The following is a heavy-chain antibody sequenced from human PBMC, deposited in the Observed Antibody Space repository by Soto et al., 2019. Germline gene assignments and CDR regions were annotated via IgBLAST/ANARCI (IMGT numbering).Heavy chain of an antibody. V-gene: IGHV4-31*03. CDR3: PGDRHLSDVPHGGYYFYAVDV. CDR2: IYYRGSP. CDR1: GASVSTGGYY. Sequence: QVQLQESGPGLVKPSQTLSLPCSVSGASVSTGGYYLTWIRQHPGKVLEWIGFIYYRGSPYYNPSLNSRHTISADTSTKQFSLKLLSVTAAYTAACYCPGDRHLSDVPHGGYYFYAVDVRGPEPTVTVSS. D-gene: IGHD3-10*01. J-gene: IGHJ6*02.